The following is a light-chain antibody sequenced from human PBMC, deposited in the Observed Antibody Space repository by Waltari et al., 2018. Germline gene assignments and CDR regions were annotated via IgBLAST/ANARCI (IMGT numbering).Light chain of an antibody. CDR1: SGHSTYA. Sequence: QLVLTQSSSASASLGASVKPTCTLSSGHSTYAIAWHQQRPGQSPRYLMKVNSDGSYNKGDVILLRFSGSRSGSERYLTISSLQSNDEADYHCQTWGTDIRVFGGGTKVTVL. J-gene: IGLJ3*02. CDR2: VNSDGSY. CDR3: QTWGTDIRV. V-gene: IGLV4-69*01.